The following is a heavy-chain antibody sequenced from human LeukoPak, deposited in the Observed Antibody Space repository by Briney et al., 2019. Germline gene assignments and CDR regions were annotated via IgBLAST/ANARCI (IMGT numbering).Heavy chain of an antibody. CDR2: MNPNNGNT. CDR1: GYTFTNYD. J-gene: IGHJ5*02. V-gene: IGHV1-8*01. Sequence: ASVKVSCKASGYTFTNYDINWVRQATGQGLEWMGWMNPNNGNTDYAQKFHGRLTMTRNTSISTAYMELSSLSSEDTAVYYCLRDYYGSGSEWFDPWGQGTLVTVSS. CDR3: LRDYYGSGSEWFDP. D-gene: IGHD3-10*01.